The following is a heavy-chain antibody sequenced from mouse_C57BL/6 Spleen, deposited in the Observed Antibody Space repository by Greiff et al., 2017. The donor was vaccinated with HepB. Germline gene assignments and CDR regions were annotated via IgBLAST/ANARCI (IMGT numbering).Heavy chain of an antibody. Sequence: QVQLQQSGAELVKPGASVKISCTASGYAFSSHWMNWVKQRPGKGLEWIGQIYPGDGDTNYNGKFKGKATLTADKSSSTAYMQLSSLTSEDSAVYFCARDPAYWGQGTLVTVSA. CDR2: IYPGDGDT. J-gene: IGHJ3*01. CDR3: ARDPAY. V-gene: IGHV1-80*01. CDR1: GYAFSSHW.